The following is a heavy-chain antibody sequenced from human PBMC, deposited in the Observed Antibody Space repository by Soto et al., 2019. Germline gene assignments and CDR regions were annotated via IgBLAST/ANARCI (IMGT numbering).Heavy chain of an antibody. D-gene: IGHD3-22*01. Sequence: SETLSLTCAVYGGAFSGYYWSYIRQPPGKGLEWIGEINHSGSTNYNPSLRSRVTISVDTSKNQFSLKMTSVTAADTALYYCARFPFDSNDWTNPRYFDIWGQGTLVTVSS. J-gene: IGHJ4*02. CDR2: INHSGST. CDR3: ARFPFDSNDWTNPRYFDI. CDR1: GGAFSGYY. V-gene: IGHV4-34*01.